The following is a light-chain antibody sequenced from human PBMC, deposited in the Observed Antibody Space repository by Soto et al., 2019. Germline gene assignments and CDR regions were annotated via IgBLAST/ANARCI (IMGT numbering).Light chain of an antibody. CDR3: SSYTTSNTRQIV. Sequence: QSALTQPASVSGSPGQSITIYCTGSSSDVGGYNYVSWYQHHPGKAPKLMIYDVSNRPSGVSNRFSGSKSGNTASLTISGLQPDDEADYYCSSYTTSNTRQIVFGTGTKVTVL. CDR2: DVS. V-gene: IGLV2-14*03. CDR1: SSDVGGYNY. J-gene: IGLJ1*01.